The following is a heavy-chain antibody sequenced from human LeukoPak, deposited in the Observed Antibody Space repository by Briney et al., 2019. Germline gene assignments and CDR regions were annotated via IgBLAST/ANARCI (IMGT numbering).Heavy chain of an antibody. V-gene: IGHV4-59*01. Sequence: SETLSLTCTVAGSSISSYYWSLIRQPPGKGLEWIGYSYYSGSTNYNPSLKSRVTISVDTSKNQFSLKLSSVTAADTAVYYCAVGYSSSWAFDYWGQGTLVTVSS. CDR1: GSSISSYY. CDR3: AVGYSSSWAFDY. CDR2: SYYSGST. D-gene: IGHD6-13*01. J-gene: IGHJ4*02.